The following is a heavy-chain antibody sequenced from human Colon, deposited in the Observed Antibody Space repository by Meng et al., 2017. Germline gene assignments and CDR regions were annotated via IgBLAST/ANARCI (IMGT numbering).Heavy chain of an antibody. J-gene: IGHJ4*02. D-gene: IGHD3-10*01. CDR1: GTSISRRNL. CDR3: ARENDSGNSYDH. CDR2: IYHIGST. Sequence: QVQLQESGPGRVKPSGTLSLTCAVSGTSISRRNLWTWVRQAPGKGLEWIGEIYHIGSTNYNPSLKSRVTILVDESKNEFSLKLTSVTAADTAVYYCARENDSGNSYDHWGRGTLVTVSS. V-gene: IGHV4-4*02.